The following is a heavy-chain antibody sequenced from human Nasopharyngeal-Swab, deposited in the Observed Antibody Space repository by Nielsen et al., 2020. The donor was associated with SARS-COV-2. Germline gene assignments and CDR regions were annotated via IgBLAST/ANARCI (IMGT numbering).Heavy chain of an antibody. CDR2: ISWGGGST. D-gene: IGHD3-10*01. CDR3: AKPGVAWYGVYYFDY. J-gene: IGHJ4*02. CDR1: GFTFDDYT. V-gene: IGHV3-43*01. Sequence: GESLKISCAASGFTFDDYTMHWVRQAPGKGLEWVSLISWGGGSTYYADSVKGRFTISRDNSKNSLYLQMNSLRTEDTALYYCAKPGVAWYGVYYFDYWGQGTLVTVSS.